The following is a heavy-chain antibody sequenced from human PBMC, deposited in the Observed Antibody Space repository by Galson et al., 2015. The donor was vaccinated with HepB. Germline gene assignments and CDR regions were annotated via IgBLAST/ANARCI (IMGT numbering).Heavy chain of an antibody. CDR1: GFTFSSYS. Sequence: SLRLSCAASGFTFSSYSMNWVRQAPGKGLEWVSSISSSSSYIYYADSVKGRFTISRDNAKNSLYLQMNSLRAEDTAVYYCARQFGRGAFDIWGQGTMVTCSS. V-gene: IGHV3-21*01. CDR3: ARQFGRGAFDI. CDR2: ISSSSSYI. D-gene: IGHD3-10*01. J-gene: IGHJ3*02.